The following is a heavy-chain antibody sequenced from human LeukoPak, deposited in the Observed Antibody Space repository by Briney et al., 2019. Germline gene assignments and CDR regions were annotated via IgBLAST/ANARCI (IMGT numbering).Heavy chain of an antibody. CDR2: IWYDGSNK. V-gene: IGHV3-33*01. D-gene: IGHD6-13*01. CDR1: GFTFSSYG. J-gene: IGHJ3*02. CDR3: ARDRQQLVPNDAFDI. Sequence: GGSLRLSCAASGFTFSSYGMHWVRQAPGKGLEWVAVIWYDGSNKYYADSVKGRFTISRGNSKNTLYLQMNSLRAEDTAVYYCARDRQQLVPNDAFDIWGQGTMVTVSS.